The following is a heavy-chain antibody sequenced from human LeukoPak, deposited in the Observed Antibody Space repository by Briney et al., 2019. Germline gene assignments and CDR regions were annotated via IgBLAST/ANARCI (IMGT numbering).Heavy chain of an antibody. CDR1: GFTFSSYA. Sequence: GGSLRLSCAASGFTFSSYAMHWVRQAPGKGLEWVAVISYDGSNKYYADSVKGRFTISRDNSKNTLYLQMNSLRAEDTAVYYCARGSAGDVPFCDYWGQGTLVTVSS. J-gene: IGHJ4*02. D-gene: IGHD7-27*01. CDR2: ISYDGSNK. CDR3: ARGSAGDVPFCDY. V-gene: IGHV3-30-3*01.